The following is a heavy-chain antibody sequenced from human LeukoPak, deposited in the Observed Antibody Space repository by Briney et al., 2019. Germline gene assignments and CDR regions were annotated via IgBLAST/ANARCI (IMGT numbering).Heavy chain of an antibody. Sequence: SVKVSCKASGGTFSSYAISWVRQAPGQGLEWMGRIIPILGIANYAQKFQGRVTITADKSTSTAYMELSSRRSEDTAVYYCARVRVAGSSYFDYWGQRTLVTVSS. CDR2: IIPILGIA. V-gene: IGHV1-69*04. D-gene: IGHD6-19*01. J-gene: IGHJ4*02. CDR3: ARVRVAGSSYFDY. CDR1: GGTFSSYA.